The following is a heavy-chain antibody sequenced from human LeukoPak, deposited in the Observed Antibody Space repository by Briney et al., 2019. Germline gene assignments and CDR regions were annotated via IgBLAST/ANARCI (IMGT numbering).Heavy chain of an antibody. V-gene: IGHV3-23*01. CDR2: ISGSGGTT. Sequence: GGSLRLSCAASGFTFSSYAMSWVRQAPGKGLEWVSGISGSGGTTYYADSVKGRFTLSRDNSKNTLYLQMNSLRAEDTAVYYCAKPLTGWTSFDYWGQGTLVTVSS. CDR1: GFTFSSYA. J-gene: IGHJ4*02. CDR3: AKPLTGWTSFDY. D-gene: IGHD1-14*01.